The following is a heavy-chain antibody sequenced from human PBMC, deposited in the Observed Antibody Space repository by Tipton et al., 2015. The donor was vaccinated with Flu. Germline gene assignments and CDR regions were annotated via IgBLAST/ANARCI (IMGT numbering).Heavy chain of an antibody. Sequence: TLSLTCTVSGGSISSSSYYWGWIRQPPGKGLEWIGSIYYSGSTYYNPSLKSRVTISLDTSKNQFSLKLNSMTAADTAVYYCVRGFGAAHHSPIRYWGQGTLVTVSS. J-gene: IGHJ4*02. D-gene: IGHD3-16*01. CDR1: GGSISSSSYY. V-gene: IGHV4-39*07. CDR2: IYYSGST. CDR3: VRGFGAAHHSPIRY.